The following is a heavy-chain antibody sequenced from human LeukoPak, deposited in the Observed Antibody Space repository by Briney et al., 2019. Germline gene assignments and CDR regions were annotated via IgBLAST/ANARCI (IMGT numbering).Heavy chain of an antibody. V-gene: IGHV4-31*11. CDR3: ARVRLGYCSSTSCYVGGPFDY. Sequence: SQTLSLTCAVSGGSISSGGYYWRWVRQHPGKGLEWIVYIDYSGSTYYNPSLKSRVTISVDTSKNQFSLKLSSVTAADTAVDYCARVRLGYCSSTSCYVGGPFDYWGQGTLVTVSS. CDR1: GGSISSGGYY. J-gene: IGHJ4*02. CDR2: IDYSGST. D-gene: IGHD2-2*01.